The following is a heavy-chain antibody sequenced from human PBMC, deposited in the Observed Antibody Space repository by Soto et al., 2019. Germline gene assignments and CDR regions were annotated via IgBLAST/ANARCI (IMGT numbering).Heavy chain of an antibody. J-gene: IGHJ6*02. CDR2: MNPNSGNT. Sequence: ASVKVSCKASGYTFTSYDINWVRQATGQGLEWMGWMNPNSGNTGYAQKFQGRVTMTRNTSISTAYMELSSLRSEDTAVYYCARGCSSTSWPIGSGWSRYYYYYGMDVWGQGTTVTVSS. V-gene: IGHV1-8*01. CDR3: ARGCSSTSWPIGSGWSRYYYYYGMDV. D-gene: IGHD2-2*01. CDR1: GYTFTSYD.